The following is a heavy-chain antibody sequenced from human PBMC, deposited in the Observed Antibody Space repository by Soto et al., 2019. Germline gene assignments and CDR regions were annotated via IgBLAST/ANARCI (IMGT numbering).Heavy chain of an antibody. CDR1: GYTFTSYG. J-gene: IGHJ6*02. CDR2: ISAYNGNT. Sequence: ASVKVSCKASGYTFTSYGISWVRQAPGQGLEWMGWISAYNGNTNYAQKLQGRVTMTTDTSTSTAYMELRSLRSDDTAVYYCARDQSTIFAVVINYYYGMDVWGQGTTVTVSS. D-gene: IGHD3-3*01. V-gene: IGHV1-18*04. CDR3: ARDQSTIFAVVINYYYGMDV.